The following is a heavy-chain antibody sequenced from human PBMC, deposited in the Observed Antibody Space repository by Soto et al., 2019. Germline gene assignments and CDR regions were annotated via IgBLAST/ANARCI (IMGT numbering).Heavy chain of an antibody. V-gene: IGHV4-39*02. CDR2: FYYSGST. CDR1: GDSISSSTYY. D-gene: IGHD2-2*02. J-gene: IGHJ5*02. Sequence: SETLSLTCSVSGDSISSSTYYWGWIRQPPGKGLEWIGSFYYSGSTYYNPSLKSRVTISVDTSKNHFSLKLTSVTAADTAVYYCARGYCSSSSCYKVGWFDPWGQGTLVTVSS. CDR3: ARGYCSSSSCYKVGWFDP.